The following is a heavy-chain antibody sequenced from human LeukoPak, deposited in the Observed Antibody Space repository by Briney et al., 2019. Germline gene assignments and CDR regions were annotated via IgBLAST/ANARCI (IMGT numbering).Heavy chain of an antibody. D-gene: IGHD3-3*01. CDR3: AKLGGEVRFLEYLRTNYYYYYYMDV. CDR1: GYTFTSYG. Sequence: GASVKVSCKASGYTFTSYGISWVRQAPGQGLEWMGWMNPNSGNTGYAQKFQGRVTITRNTSISTAYMELSSLRSEDTAVYFCAKLGGEVRFLEYLRTNYYYYYYMDVWGKGTTVTVSS. J-gene: IGHJ6*03. CDR2: MNPNSGNT. V-gene: IGHV1-8*03.